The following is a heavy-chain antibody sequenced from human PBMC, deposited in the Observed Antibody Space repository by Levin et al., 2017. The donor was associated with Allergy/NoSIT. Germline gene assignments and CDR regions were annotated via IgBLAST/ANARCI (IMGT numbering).Heavy chain of an antibody. CDR2: INPDSGST. D-gene: IGHD5-12*01. V-gene: IGHV1-2*02. CDR1: GYTFTAYF. J-gene: IGHJ5*02. CDR3: ARLSRIGYRFDP. Sequence: ASVKVSCKASGYTFTAYFMHWVRQAPGRGLEWMGWINPDSGSTNYAQNFQGRLTMTRDTSISTAYMELSSLRSDDTAVYYCARLSRIGYRFDPWGQGTLVTVSS.